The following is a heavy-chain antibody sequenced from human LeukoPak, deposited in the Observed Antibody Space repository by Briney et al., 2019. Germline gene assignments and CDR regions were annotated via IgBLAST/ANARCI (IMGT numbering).Heavy chain of an antibody. CDR2: IKQDGSEK. CDR3: ARDKIVGATFFDY. D-gene: IGHD1-26*01. CDR1: GFTFNTYW. J-gene: IGHJ4*02. V-gene: IGHV3-7*01. Sequence: GGSLRLSCAASGFTFNTYWMSWVRQAPGKGLEWVANIKQDGSEKYYVDSVKGRFAISRDNAKNSLYLQMYSLRAEDTAVYYCARDKIVGATFFDYWGQGTLVTVSS.